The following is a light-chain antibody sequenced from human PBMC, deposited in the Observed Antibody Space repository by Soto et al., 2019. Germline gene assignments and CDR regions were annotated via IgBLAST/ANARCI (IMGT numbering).Light chain of an antibody. CDR3: QQYNNWPPIT. CDR1: PRIDTW. V-gene: IGKV1-5*01. CDR2: DAS. J-gene: IGKJ5*01. Sequence: DIQTTQSPSTLSGSVGDRVTITCRASPRIDTWLAWYQQKPWTAHKLLIYDASSLESGVPSRFSGSGSGTEFTLTISSLQSEDFAVYFGQQYNNWPPITAGQGTRLEIK.